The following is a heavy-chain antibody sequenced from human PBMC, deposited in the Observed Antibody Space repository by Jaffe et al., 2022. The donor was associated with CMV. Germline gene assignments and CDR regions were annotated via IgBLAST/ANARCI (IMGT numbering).Heavy chain of an antibody. J-gene: IGHJ3*02. V-gene: IGHV4-31*03. Sequence: QVQLQESGPGLVKPSQTLSLTCTVSGGSIISGNYYWSWIRQHPGKGLEWIGYMFYRGNTYYNPSLKSRVAISVDASKNQFSLELSSVTAADTAVYYCARPWGNQYSDTSGYLAFDIWGQGTLVTVSS. D-gene: IGHD3-22*01. CDR1: GGSIISGNYY. CDR3: ARPWGNQYSDTSGYLAFDI. CDR2: MFYRGNT.